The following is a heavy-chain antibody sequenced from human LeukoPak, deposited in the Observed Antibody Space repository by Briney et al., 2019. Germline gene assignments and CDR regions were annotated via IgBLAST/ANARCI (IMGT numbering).Heavy chain of an antibody. Sequence: GGSLRLSCAASGLTVSSNYMNWVRQAPGKGLEWVSVIYSGGSTYYADSVKGRFTISRDNSKNTLYLQMNSLRADDTAVYYCAMKAVPRPRLHDAFDFWGQGTVVSVSS. CDR3: AMKAVPRPRLHDAFDF. J-gene: IGHJ3*01. V-gene: IGHV3-53*01. D-gene: IGHD5-24*01. CDR2: IYSGGST. CDR1: GLTVSSNY.